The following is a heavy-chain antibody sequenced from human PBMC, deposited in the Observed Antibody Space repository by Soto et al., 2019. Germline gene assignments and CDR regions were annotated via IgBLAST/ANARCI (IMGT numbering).Heavy chain of an antibody. CDR3: ARLNSGYDAYSYGMDV. Sequence: PSETLSLTCTVPGGSISSSRYYWGWIRQPPGKGTEWLGRIYYSGITYDDTSLKPGVSISVDTSKNSLSLKLSSVTAADTAVYYCARLNSGYDAYSYGMDVWGQGTTVTVSS. CDR2: IYYSGIT. V-gene: IGHV4-39*01. D-gene: IGHD5-12*01. CDR1: GGSISSSRYY. J-gene: IGHJ6*02.